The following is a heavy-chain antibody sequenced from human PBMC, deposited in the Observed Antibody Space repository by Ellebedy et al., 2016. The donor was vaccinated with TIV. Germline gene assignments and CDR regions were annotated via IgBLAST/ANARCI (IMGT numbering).Heavy chain of an antibody. J-gene: IGHJ2*01. CDR2: FDPEDGET. D-gene: IGHD3-22*01. Sequence: ASVKVSCKVSGYTLTELSMHWVRQAPGKGLEWMGGFDPEDGETIYAQKFQGRVTMTEDTSTDTAYMELSSLRSEDTAVYYCARHPRYYDSSGYYHNWYFDLWGRGTLVTVSS. V-gene: IGHV1-24*01. CDR1: GYTLTELS. CDR3: ARHPRYYDSSGYYHNWYFDL.